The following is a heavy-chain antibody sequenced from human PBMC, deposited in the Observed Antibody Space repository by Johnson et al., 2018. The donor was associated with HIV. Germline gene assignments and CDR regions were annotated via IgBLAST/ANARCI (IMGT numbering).Heavy chain of an antibody. Sequence: VQLVESGGGLVQPGGSLRLSCAASGFTVSSHYINWVRQAPGKGLAWVSGISWNSGSIGYADSVKGRFTISSDNAKNSLYLQMNSLRADDTALYYCAKSWLEDAFDIWGQGTMVTVSS. CDR1: GFTVSSHY. J-gene: IGHJ3*02. CDR2: ISWNSGSI. D-gene: IGHD3-3*01. CDR3: AKSWLEDAFDI. V-gene: IGHV3-9*01.